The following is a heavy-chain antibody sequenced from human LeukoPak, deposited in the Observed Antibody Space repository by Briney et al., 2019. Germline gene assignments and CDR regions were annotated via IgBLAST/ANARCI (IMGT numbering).Heavy chain of an antibody. J-gene: IGHJ5*02. CDR2: IHSSGST. CDR1: GGPNSSGGYF. D-gene: IGHD3-3*01. Sequence: SQTLSLTCSVSGGPNSSGGYFWSWIRQHPGKGLEWIGYIHSSGSTNANPSLKSRVTISVDTSKNQISLKMNSVPAADTAVYYCARDAIDFSGWFDPWGQGALVTVSS. V-gene: IGHV4-31*03. CDR3: ARDAIDFSGWFDP.